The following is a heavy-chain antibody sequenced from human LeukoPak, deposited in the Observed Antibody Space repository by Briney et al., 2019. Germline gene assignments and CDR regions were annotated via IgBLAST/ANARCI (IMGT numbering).Heavy chain of an antibody. V-gene: IGHV3-21*01. CDR1: GFSFSSYS. CDR3: ARGGYYYDSSDYLYFDY. D-gene: IGHD3-22*01. CDR2: ISSSSSYI. Sequence: GGSLRLSCAASGFSFSSYSMNWVRQAPGKGLEWVSSISSSSSYIYYADSVKGRFTISRDNAKNSLHLQMNSLRAEDTAVYYCARGGYYYDSSDYLYFDYWGQGTLVTVSS. J-gene: IGHJ4*02.